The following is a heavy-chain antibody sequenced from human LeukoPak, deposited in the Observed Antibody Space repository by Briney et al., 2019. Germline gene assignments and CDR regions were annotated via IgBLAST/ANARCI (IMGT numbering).Heavy chain of an antibody. V-gene: IGHV1-18*01. CDR1: GYTFTNYG. CDR3: AIDKQGLVGY. Sequence: GASVTVSCKASGYTFTNYGISWVRQAPGQGLEWMGWISPYNGNTDFAQKLQGRVILTTDTSTSTAYMELGSLRSDDTAVYYCAIDKQGLVGYWGQGTLVTVSS. J-gene: IGHJ4*02. D-gene: IGHD1-26*01. CDR2: ISPYNGNT.